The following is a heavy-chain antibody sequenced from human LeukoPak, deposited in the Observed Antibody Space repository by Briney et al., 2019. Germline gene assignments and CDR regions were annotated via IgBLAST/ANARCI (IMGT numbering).Heavy chain of an antibody. CDR2: VSDDGGST. V-gene: IGHV3-30*18. D-gene: IGHD2-15*01. CDR3: AKGCSNGGSCYILDY. J-gene: IGHJ4*02. Sequence: PGGSLRLSCAASGFTFSNYGIHWVRPAPGKGLEWVAVVSDDGGSTHYADSAKGRFTISRDNSKSTLYLQMNSLRVEDTALYYCAKGCSNGGSCYILDYWGQGTLVTVSS. CDR1: GFTFSNYG.